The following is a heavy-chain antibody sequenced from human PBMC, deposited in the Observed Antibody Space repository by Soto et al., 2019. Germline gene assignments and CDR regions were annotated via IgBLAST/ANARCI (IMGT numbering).Heavy chain of an antibody. Sequence: SETLSLTCIVSGGSIISDSYEWGWIRPPPGKGLEWIGSIYYTESSKYNPSLKSRATISVDTSKNQFSLKMSSVTAADTAVYYCARGRAVTGGWLDPWGQGTLVTFSS. CDR3: ARGRAVTGGWLDP. V-gene: IGHV4-39*01. CDR2: IYYTESS. D-gene: IGHD1-26*01. CDR1: GGSIISDSYE. J-gene: IGHJ5*02.